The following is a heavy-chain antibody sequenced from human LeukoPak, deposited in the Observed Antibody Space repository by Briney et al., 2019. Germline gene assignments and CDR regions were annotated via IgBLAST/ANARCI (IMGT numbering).Heavy chain of an antibody. CDR1: GYTFTSYW. Sequence: GESLKISCKGSGYTFTSYWIGWVRQMPGKGLEWMGIIYPGDSATTYSPSFQGQVTISADKSISTAYLQWSSLKASDTAMYYCARHSRSFSDYWGQGTLVTVSS. CDR2: IYPGDSAT. J-gene: IGHJ4*02. D-gene: IGHD2-2*01. CDR3: ARHSRSFSDY. V-gene: IGHV5-51*01.